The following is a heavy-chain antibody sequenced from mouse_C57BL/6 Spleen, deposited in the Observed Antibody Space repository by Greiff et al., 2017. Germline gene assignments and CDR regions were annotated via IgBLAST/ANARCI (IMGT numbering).Heavy chain of an antibody. Sequence: VQLQQSGPELVKPGASVKISCKASGYTFTDYYMNWVKQSHGKSLEWIGDINPNNGGTSYKQKFKGKATLTVDKSSSTAYMELRSLTSEDSAVYYCARLTTVVAPNAMDYWGQGTSVTVSS. D-gene: IGHD1-1*01. CDR1: GYTFTDYY. CDR3: ARLTTVVAPNAMDY. CDR2: INPNNGGT. V-gene: IGHV1-26*01. J-gene: IGHJ4*01.